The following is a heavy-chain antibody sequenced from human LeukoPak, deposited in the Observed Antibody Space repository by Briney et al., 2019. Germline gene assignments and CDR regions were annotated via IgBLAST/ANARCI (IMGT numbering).Heavy chain of an antibody. J-gene: IGHJ3*02. V-gene: IGHV1-8*03. D-gene: IGHD6-13*01. CDR2: MNPNSGNT. CDR1: GYTFTSYD. CDR3: ARSYSSSFDAFGI. Sequence: ASAKVSCKASGYTFTSYDINWVRQATGQGLEWMGWMNPNSGNTGYAQKFQGRVTITRNTSISTAYMELSSLRSGDTAVYYCARSYSSSFDAFGIWGQGTMVTVSS.